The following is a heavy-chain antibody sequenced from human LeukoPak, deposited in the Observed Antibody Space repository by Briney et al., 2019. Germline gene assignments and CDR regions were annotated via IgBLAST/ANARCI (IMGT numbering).Heavy chain of an antibody. J-gene: IGHJ6*02. CDR3: ATDLGTIPAGLDYGMDV. CDR1: GFTFSSYA. Sequence: GRSLRLSCAASGFTFSSYAMSWVRQAPGKGLEWVSAISGSGGSTYYADSVKGRFTISRDNSKNTLYLQMNSLRAEDTAVYYCATDLGTIPAGLDYGMDVWGQGTTVTVSS. D-gene: IGHD2-2*01. CDR2: ISGSGGST. V-gene: IGHV3-23*01.